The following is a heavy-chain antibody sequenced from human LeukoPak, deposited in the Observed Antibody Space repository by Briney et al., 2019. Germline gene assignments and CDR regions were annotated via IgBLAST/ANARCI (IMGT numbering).Heavy chain of an antibody. CDR1: GFTFSSYE. D-gene: IGHD2-2*01. CDR2: ISSSGSTI. Sequence: GGSLRLSCAASGFTFSSYEMNWVRQAPGKGLEWVSYISSSGSTIYYADSVKGRFTISRDNAKNSLYLQMNSLRAEDTAVYYCAGVNIVVVPAASDYWGQGTLVTVSS. V-gene: IGHV3-48*03. CDR3: AGVNIVVVPAASDY. J-gene: IGHJ4*02.